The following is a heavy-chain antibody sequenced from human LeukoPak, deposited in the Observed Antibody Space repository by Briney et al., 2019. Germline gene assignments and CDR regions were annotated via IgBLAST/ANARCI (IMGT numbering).Heavy chain of an antibody. CDR1: GGSSSGYY. D-gene: IGHD2-15*01. CDR2: INHSGST. CDR3: AREGVVGAYGHFDY. J-gene: IGHJ4*02. V-gene: IGHV4-34*01. Sequence: PSETLSLTCAVYGGSSSGYYWSWIRQPPGKGLEWSGEINHSGSTNYNPSLKSRVTISVDTSKNQFSLKLSSVTAADTAVYYCAREGVVGAYGHFDYWGQGTLVTVSS.